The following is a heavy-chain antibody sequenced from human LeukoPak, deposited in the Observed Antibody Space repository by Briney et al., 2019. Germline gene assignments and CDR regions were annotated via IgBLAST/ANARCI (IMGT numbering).Heavy chain of an antibody. CDR3: ARDGTPCTNGVCYTHYYYYYMDV. J-gene: IGHJ6*03. CDR1: GYTFTGYY. V-gene: IGHV1-2*02. Sequence: GASVKVSCKASGYTFTGYYMHWVRQAPGQGLEWMGWINPNSGGTNYAQKFQGRVTMTRDTSISTAYMELSRLRSDDTAVYYCARDGTPCTNGVCYTHYYYYYMDVWGKGTTVTVSS. D-gene: IGHD2-8*01. CDR2: INPNSGGT.